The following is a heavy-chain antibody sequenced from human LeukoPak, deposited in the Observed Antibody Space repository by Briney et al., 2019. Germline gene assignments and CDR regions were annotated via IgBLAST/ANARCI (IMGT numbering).Heavy chain of an antibody. V-gene: IGHV3-23*01. CDR3: AKGEVVVITQFDY. Sequence: PGGSLRLSCAASGFTFSSYAMSWVRQAPGKWLEWVSAISGSGGSTYYADSVKGRFTISRDNSKNTLYLQMNSLRAEDTAVYYCAKGEVVVITQFDYWGQGTLVTVSS. J-gene: IGHJ4*02. CDR1: GFTFSSYA. CDR2: ISGSGGST. D-gene: IGHD3-22*01.